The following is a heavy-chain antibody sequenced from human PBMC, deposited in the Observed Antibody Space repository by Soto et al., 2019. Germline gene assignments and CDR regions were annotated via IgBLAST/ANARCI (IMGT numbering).Heavy chain of an antibody. Sequence: EVQLVESGGGLVQPGGSLRLSCVGSGVTLSSYEMNWVRQAPGKGLEWVAWISYSGSPTGHADAVKGRFTISRDNAKNSLYLQMNSLRAEDTAVYYCVRDRSLKVPTSIDYWGRGALVTVSS. CDR1: GVTLSSYE. CDR3: VRDRSLKVPTSIDY. D-gene: IGHD3-16*01. CDR2: ISYSGSPT. V-gene: IGHV3-48*03. J-gene: IGHJ4*01.